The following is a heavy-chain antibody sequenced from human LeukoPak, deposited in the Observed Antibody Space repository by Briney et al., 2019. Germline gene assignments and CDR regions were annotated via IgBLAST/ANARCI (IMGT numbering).Heavy chain of an antibody. D-gene: IGHD6-13*01. CDR1: GDSISSSSSS. Sequence: SETLSLTCTVSGDSISSSSSSWAWIRQPPGQGLEWIGNISSTGGAHYNPSLKSRVTMSVDTSKNQVALKLNSMTAADTAVYYCARGDSSSWYSKFDPWGQGTLVTVSS. CDR3: ARGDSSSWYSKFDP. CDR2: ISSTGGA. V-gene: IGHV4-39*01. J-gene: IGHJ5*02.